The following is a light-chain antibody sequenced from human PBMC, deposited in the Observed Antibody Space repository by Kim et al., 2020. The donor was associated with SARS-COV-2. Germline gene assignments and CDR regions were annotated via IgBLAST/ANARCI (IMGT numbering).Light chain of an antibody. CDR3: QLYGSSPLMYT. CDR1: QSVNSDY. V-gene: IGKV3-20*01. CDR2: GAS. Sequence: PGERATLACRASQSVNSDYLAWYQQIPGQPPRLLIFGASSRATGIPDSFSGSGSGTDFTLAISRLEPEDFAVYYCQLYGSSPLMYTFGQGTKLEIK. J-gene: IGKJ2*01.